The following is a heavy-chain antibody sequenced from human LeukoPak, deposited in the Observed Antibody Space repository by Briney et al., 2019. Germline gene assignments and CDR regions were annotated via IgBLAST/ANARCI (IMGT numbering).Heavy chain of an antibody. CDR3: AREGAAGEFDY. CDR2: IKQDGSEK. D-gene: IGHD6-13*01. Sequence: GGSLRLSCAASGFTFSSYAMSWVRQAPGKGLEWVANIKQDGSEKYYVDSVKGRFTISRDNAKNSLYLQMNSLRAEDTAVYYCAREGAAGEFDYWGQGTLVTVSS. V-gene: IGHV3-7*01. CDR1: GFTFSSYA. J-gene: IGHJ4*02.